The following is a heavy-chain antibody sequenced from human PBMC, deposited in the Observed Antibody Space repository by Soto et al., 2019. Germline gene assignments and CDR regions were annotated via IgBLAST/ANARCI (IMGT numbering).Heavy chain of an antibody. D-gene: IGHD6-19*01. V-gene: IGHV3-30-3*01. CDR2: ISYDGSNK. CDR1: GFTFSSYA. Sequence: QVQLVESGGGVVQPGRSLRLSCAASGFTFSSYAMHWVRQAPGKGLEWVAVISYDGSNKYYADSVKGRFTISRDNSKNTLYLQMNSLRAEDTAVYYCARDGDGDSSGWEHENYYYYGMDVWGQGTTVTVSS. CDR3: ARDGDGDSSGWEHENYYYYGMDV. J-gene: IGHJ6*02.